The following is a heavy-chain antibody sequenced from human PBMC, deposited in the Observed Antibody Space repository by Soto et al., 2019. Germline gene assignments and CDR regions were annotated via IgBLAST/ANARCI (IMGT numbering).Heavy chain of an antibody. Sequence: RRLSCAASGFTFSSYGMHWVRQAPGKGMEWVAVIWYDGSNKYYADSVKGRFTISRDNSKNTLYLQMNSLRAEDTAVYYCARDMTGVVVVPAAKFGMDVWGQGTTVTVSS. J-gene: IGHJ6*02. V-gene: IGHV3-33*01. CDR1: GFTFSSYG. D-gene: IGHD2-2*01. CDR2: IWYDGSNK. CDR3: ARDMTGVVVVPAAKFGMDV.